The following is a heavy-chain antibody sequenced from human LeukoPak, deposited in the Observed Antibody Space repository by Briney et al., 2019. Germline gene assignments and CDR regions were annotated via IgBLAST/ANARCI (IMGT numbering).Heavy chain of an antibody. J-gene: IGHJ5*02. D-gene: IGHD6-19*01. V-gene: IGHV4-4*02. CDR3: ARYYLQWLARSTNWFDP. Sequence: SETLSLTCAVSGGSISSSNWWSWVRQPPGKGLEWIGEINHSGSTNYNPSLKSRVTISVDTSKNQFSLKLSSVTAADTAVYYCARYYLQWLARSTNWFDPWGQGTLVTVSS. CDR2: INHSGST. CDR1: GGSISSSNW.